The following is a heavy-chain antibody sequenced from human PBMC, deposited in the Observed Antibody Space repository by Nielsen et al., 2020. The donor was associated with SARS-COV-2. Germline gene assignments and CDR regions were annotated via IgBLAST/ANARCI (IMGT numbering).Heavy chain of an antibody. CDR1: GFTISSSF. Sequence: GGSLRLSCGASGFTISSSFMSWVRQAAGKGLDWASVIYTDGSTSHADSLRGRFTISRDNAKNSLYLQMNSLRAEDTAMYYCAKSGNCNGGICYSTEYFQDWGQGTLVTVSS. CDR3: AKSGNCNGGICYSTEYFQD. D-gene: IGHD2-15*01. J-gene: IGHJ1*01. CDR2: IYTDGST. V-gene: IGHV3-53*01.